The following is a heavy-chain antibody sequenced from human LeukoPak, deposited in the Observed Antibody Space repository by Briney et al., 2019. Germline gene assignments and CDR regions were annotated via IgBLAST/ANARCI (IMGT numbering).Heavy chain of an antibody. Sequence: GGSVKDSCKASGYTFTGYYMHWVRPAPGQGLEWMGWINPNSGGTNYAQKFQGRVTMTRDTSISTAYMELSRLGSDDTAVYYCARVYSSGWPIDYWGQGTLVTVSS. CDR3: ARVYSSGWPIDY. D-gene: IGHD6-19*01. V-gene: IGHV1-2*02. CDR2: INPNSGGT. J-gene: IGHJ4*02. CDR1: GYTFTGYY.